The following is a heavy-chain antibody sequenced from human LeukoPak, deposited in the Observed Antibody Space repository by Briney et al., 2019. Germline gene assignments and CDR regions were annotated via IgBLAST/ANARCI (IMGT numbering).Heavy chain of an antibody. CDR1: GGSSSGYY. D-gene: IGHD3-22*01. CDR3: ARGGPRRNPPHYYYDSSGYYAGGSRYFDY. Sequence: PSETLSLTCAVYGGSSSGYYWSWIRQPPGKGLEWIGEINHSGSTNYNPSLKSRVTISVDTSKNQFSLKLSSVTAADTAVYYCARGGPRRNPPHYYYDSSGYYAGGSRYFDYWGQGTLVTVSS. J-gene: IGHJ4*02. V-gene: IGHV4-34*01. CDR2: INHSGST.